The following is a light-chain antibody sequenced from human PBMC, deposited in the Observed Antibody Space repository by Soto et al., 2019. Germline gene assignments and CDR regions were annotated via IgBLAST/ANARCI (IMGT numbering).Light chain of an antibody. Sequence: EIVMTQSPATLSVYRGERATLSCRANQAISSNLAWYQQKPGQAPRLLIYGASNRATGIPDRFSGSGSGTDFTLTITRLESEDFAVYYCQQYDSSPRTFGQGTNVDIK. CDR2: GAS. J-gene: IGKJ1*01. CDR1: QAISSN. V-gene: IGKV3D-15*01. CDR3: QQYDSSPRT.